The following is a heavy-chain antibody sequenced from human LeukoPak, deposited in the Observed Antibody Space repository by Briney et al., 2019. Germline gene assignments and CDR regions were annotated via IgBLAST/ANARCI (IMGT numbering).Heavy chain of an antibody. CDR1: GFTFSSHR. Sequence: GGSLRLSCAASGFTFSSHRMSWVRQAPGKGLEWVANIKKDGSEKYYVDSVKGRFTISGDNAKTSLYLQMNSLRAEDTAVYYCARAKKQWLAEGRGAYFDYWGQGTLVTVSS. CDR3: ARAKKQWLAEGRGAYFDY. V-gene: IGHV3-7*04. D-gene: IGHD6-19*01. J-gene: IGHJ4*02. CDR2: IKKDGSEK.